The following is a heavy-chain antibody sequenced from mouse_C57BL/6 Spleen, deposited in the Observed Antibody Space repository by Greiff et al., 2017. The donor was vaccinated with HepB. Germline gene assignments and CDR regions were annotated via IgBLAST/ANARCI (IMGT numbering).Heavy chain of an antibody. CDR3: ARVRKVGYAMDD. CDR1: GYAFSSSW. CDR2: IYPGAGDT. Sequence: VQLQQSGPALVKPGASVKISCKASGYAFSSSWMNWVKQRPGKGLEWIGRIYPGAGDTNYNGKFKGKATLTADKSSSTASMQLSSLTSEDSAVYFCARVRKVGYAMDDRGQGTAETVTS. J-gene: IGHJ4*01. V-gene: IGHV1-82*01. D-gene: IGHD2-14*01.